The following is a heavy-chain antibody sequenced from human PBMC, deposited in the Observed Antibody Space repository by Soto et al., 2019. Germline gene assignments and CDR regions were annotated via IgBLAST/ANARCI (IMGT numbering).Heavy chain of an antibody. D-gene: IGHD3-22*01. J-gene: IGHJ4*02. V-gene: IGHV3-30*18. CDR3: AKDLAHVVVITTLSFGY. CDR2: ISYDGSNK. CDR1: GFTFSSYG. Sequence: PGESLKISCAASGFTFSSYGMHWVRQAPGKGLEWVAVISYDGSNKYYADSVKGRFTISRDNSKNTLYLQMNSLRAEDTAVYYCAKDLAHVVVITTLSFGYWGQGTLVTVSS.